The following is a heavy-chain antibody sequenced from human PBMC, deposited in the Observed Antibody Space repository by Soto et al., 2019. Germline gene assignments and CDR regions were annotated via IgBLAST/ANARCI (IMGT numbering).Heavy chain of an antibody. CDR2: IYYSGRT. J-gene: IGHJ4*02. CDR1: GGSISRGGYY. CDR3: ARCGPGDYSNYVWTRTLYYFDY. Sequence: SETLSLTCTVSGGSISRGGYYWSWIRQHPGKGLEWIGYIYYSGRTYYNPSLKSRVTISVDTSKNQFSLKLSSVTAADTAVYYCARCGPGDYSNYVWTRTLYYFDYWGQGTLVTVSS. D-gene: IGHD4-4*01. V-gene: IGHV4-31*03.